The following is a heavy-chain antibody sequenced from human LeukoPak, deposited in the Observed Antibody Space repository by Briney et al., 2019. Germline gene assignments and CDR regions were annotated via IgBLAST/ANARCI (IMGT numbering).Heavy chain of an antibody. Sequence: SDTLSLTCTVSGGSISSYYWSWIRQPPGKGLEWIGYIYYSGSTNYNPSLKSRVTISVDTSKNQFSLKLSSVTAADTAVYYCARLAGGYYDSSGYFKDWGQGTLVTVSS. CDR1: GGSISSYY. CDR3: ARLAGGYYDSSGYFKD. D-gene: IGHD3-22*01. J-gene: IGHJ4*02. CDR2: IYYSGST. V-gene: IGHV4-59*08.